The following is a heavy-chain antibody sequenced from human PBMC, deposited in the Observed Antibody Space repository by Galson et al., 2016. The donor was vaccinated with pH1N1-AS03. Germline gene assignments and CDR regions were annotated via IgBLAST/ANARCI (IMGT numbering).Heavy chain of an antibody. V-gene: IGHV3-21*04. CDR1: GFTFSTYS. CDR2: ITSDSSHI. Sequence: SLRLSCAASGFTFSTYSMNWVRQAPGTGLEWVSFITSDSSHIYYADSLKGRFTISRDNAKNSLYLQMNSLRAEDTAVYFCARDYRAYDYSDYWGQGTLVTVSS. CDR3: ARDYRAYDYSDY. D-gene: IGHD3-16*02. J-gene: IGHJ4*02.